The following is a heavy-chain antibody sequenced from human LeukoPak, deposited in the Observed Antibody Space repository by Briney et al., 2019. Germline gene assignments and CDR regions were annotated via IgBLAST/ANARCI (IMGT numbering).Heavy chain of an antibody. CDR1: GFTFSDCY. CDR3: ARDYGDYDAFDI. CDR2: ISSSGSTI. D-gene: IGHD4-17*01. Sequence: GGSLILSSAAAGFTFSDCYMRWIRQAPGGGVGWVSYISSSGSTIYYADSVKGRFTISRDTAKNSLYLQMNSLRAEDTAVYYCARDYGDYDAFDIWGQGTMVTVSS. J-gene: IGHJ3*02. V-gene: IGHV3-11*01.